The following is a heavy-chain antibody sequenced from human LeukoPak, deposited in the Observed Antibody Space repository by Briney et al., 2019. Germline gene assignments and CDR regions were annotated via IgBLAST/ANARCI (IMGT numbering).Heavy chain of an antibody. CDR1: GFTFDDYA. J-gene: IGHJ4*02. V-gene: IGHV3-9*01. Sequence: GGSLRLSCAASGFTFDDYAMHWVRQAPGKGLEWVSGISWNSGSIGYADSVKGRFTISRDNAKNSLYLQMNSLRAEDTALYYCAKTHDYGGNSVFDYWGQGTLVTVSS. CDR3: AKTHDYGGNSVFDY. D-gene: IGHD4-23*01. CDR2: ISWNSGSI.